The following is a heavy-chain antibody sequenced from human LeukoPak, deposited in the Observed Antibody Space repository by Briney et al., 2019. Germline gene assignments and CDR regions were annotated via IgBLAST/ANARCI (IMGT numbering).Heavy chain of an antibody. CDR1: GYIFTSYA. CDR2: INPSGGST. J-gene: IGHJ4*02. V-gene: IGHV1-46*01. Sequence: ASVKVSCKASGYIFTSYAMHWVRQAPGQRLEWMGIINPSGGSTSYAQKFQGRVTMTRDTSTSTVYMELSSLRSEDTAVYYCARDREYYYDYWGQGTLVTVSS. CDR3: ARDREYYYDY. D-gene: IGHD3-10*01.